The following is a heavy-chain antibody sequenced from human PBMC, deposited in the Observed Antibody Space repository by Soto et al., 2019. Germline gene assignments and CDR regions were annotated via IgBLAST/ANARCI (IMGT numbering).Heavy chain of an antibody. CDR2: ISSDGHNQ. CDR1: GFSFSSYA. J-gene: IGHJ5*02. CDR3: VRGLLSCCYRRLDT. V-gene: IGHV3-30-3*01. D-gene: IGHD2-2*02. Sequence: QVQLVESGGGVVQPGRSLRLSCAASGFSFSSYAMHWVRQAPGKGLEWVTVISSDGHNQYYADSVKGRFTFSRDNSKNTLFLQMDSLRTDDTAMYYCVRGLLSCCYRRLDTWGQGTLVTVSS.